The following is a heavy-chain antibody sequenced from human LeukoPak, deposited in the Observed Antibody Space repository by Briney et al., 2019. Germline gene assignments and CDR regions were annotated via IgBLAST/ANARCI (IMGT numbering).Heavy chain of an antibody. Sequence: GASVKVSCKASGYTFTGYYMHWVRQAPGQGLEWMGWINPNSGGTNYAQKFQGRVTMTRDMSTTTDYMELSSLRSEDTAVYYRARDNSVGDIAWWFDPWGQGTLVTVSS. CDR1: GYTFTGYY. J-gene: IGHJ5*02. CDR2: INPNSGGT. D-gene: IGHD3-16*02. CDR3: ARDNSVGDIAWWFDP. V-gene: IGHV1-2*02.